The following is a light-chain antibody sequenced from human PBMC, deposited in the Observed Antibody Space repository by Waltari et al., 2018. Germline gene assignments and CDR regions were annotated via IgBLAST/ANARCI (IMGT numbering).Light chain of an antibody. Sequence: EIVLTQSPATLSLSPGERATLSCRPSQSVSSYLAWYQQKPGQAPRLLIYDASNRATGIPARFSGSGSGTDFTLTISSLEPEDFAVYYCQQRSNWPPEFTFGPGTKVDIK. CDR1: QSVSSY. CDR3: QQRSNWPPEFT. J-gene: IGKJ3*01. CDR2: DAS. V-gene: IGKV3-11*01.